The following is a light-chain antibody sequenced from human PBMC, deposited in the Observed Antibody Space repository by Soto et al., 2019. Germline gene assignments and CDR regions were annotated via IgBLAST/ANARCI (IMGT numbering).Light chain of an antibody. CDR3: TVWDDRLRGRL. CDR1: RSNIESNF. Sequence: QYVLTQQPSASGTPGQRVTISCSGSRSNIESNFVYWYQQLPGTTPRLLIYRNNQRPSGVPERFSGSKSGTSASLAISALRSEDEADYYCTVWDDRLRGRLFGGGTKITVL. V-gene: IGLV1-47*01. CDR2: RNN. J-gene: IGLJ2*01.